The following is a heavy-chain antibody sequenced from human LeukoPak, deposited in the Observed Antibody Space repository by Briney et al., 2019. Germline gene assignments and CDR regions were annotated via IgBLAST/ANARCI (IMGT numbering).Heavy chain of an antibody. Sequence: GGSLRLSCAASGFNFERYNMNWVRQAPGKGLEWVATFLTHSPYIWYADSIKGRFTVSREDARNSLYLQMNSLRAEDTAVYYCTRDSPSGYYYGMDVWGQGTTVTVSS. CDR1: GFNFERYN. J-gene: IGHJ6*02. D-gene: IGHD2-15*01. CDR3: TRDSPSGYYYGMDV. CDR2: FLTHSPYI. V-gene: IGHV3-21*06.